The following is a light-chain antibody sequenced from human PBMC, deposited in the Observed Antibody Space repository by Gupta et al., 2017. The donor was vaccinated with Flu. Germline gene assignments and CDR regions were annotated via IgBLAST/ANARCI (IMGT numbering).Light chain of an antibody. V-gene: IGLV1-44*01. J-gene: IGLJ2*01. CDR3: AAWDDGLNGVL. CDR2: SND. CDR1: SSNIGSNT. Sequence: QSVLTQPPSASGTPGQRVTISCSGSSSNIGSNTVNWYQQLPGTAPKLLIYSNDQRPSGVPDRFSAPKSATSASLAISGLQAEDEADYYCAAWDDGLNGVLFGGGTKVTVL.